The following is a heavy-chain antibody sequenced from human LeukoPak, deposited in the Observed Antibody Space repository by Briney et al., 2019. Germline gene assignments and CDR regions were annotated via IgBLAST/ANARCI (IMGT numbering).Heavy chain of an antibody. V-gene: IGHV4-31*03. CDR3: AKSHSVGYRGYFDY. J-gene: IGHJ4*02. CDR1: GDSISSGGYY. CDR2: IHYSGSS. D-gene: IGHD5-12*01. Sequence: SETLSLTCTVSGDSISSGGYYWSWIRQHPGKGLEWVGYIHYSGSSYYNPSLKSRLTTSVDTSKNQFSLKLNTATAADTAVYYCAKSHSVGYRGYFDYWGQGTLVTVSS.